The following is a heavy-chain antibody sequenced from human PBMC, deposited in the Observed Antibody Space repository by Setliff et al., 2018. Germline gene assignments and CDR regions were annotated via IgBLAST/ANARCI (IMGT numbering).Heavy chain of an antibody. CDR1: GFTFSSYW. Sequence: GSLRLSCAASGFTFSSYWMSWVRQAPGKGLEWVANIKQDGSEKYYADSVKGRFTISRDNAKNSLYLQMNSLRAEDTAVYYCARDGRTRYYYYYMDVWGKGTTVTVSS. CDR3: ARDGRTRYYYYYMDV. V-gene: IGHV3-7*01. J-gene: IGHJ6*03. CDR2: IKQDGSEK.